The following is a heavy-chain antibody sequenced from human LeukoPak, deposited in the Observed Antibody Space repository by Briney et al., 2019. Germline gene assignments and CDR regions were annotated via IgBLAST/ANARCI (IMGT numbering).Heavy chain of an antibody. CDR3: AREVRITIFGVVHGAFDI. CDR2: MNPNSGNT. Sequence: ASVKVSCKASGYTFTSYDINWVRQATGQGLEWMGWMNPNSGNTGYAQKFQGRVTMTRNTSISTAYMELSSLRSDNTAVYYCAREVRITIFGVVHGAFDIWGQGTMVTVSS. V-gene: IGHV1-8*01. CDR1: GYTFTSYD. D-gene: IGHD3-3*01. J-gene: IGHJ3*02.